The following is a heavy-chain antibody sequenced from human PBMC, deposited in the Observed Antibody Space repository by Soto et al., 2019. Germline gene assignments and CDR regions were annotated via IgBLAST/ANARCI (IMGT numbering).Heavy chain of an antibody. D-gene: IGHD6-13*01. CDR3: ARGIAAAGVDY. CDR1: CGSFSGHY. CDR2: INHSGST. Sequence: SETLSLTCAVYCGSFSGHYWSWIRQPPGKGLEWIGEINHSGSTNYNPSLKGRVTISVDTSKNQFSLKLSSVTAADTAVYYCARGIAAAGVDYWGQGTLVTVS. J-gene: IGHJ4*02. V-gene: IGHV4-34*01.